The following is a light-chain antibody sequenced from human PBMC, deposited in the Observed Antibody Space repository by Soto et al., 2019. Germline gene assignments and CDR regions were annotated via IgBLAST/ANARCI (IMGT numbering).Light chain of an antibody. J-gene: IGKJ5*01. CDR3: QQYNSYPIT. Sequence: DIQMTQSPSTLSASVGDRVTITCRASQSISSWLAWYQQKPGKAPKLLIYDASSLESGVPSRFSGSGSGTEVSLTISSRQPDDFATYYCQQYNSYPITFGQGTRLEIK. CDR1: QSISSW. V-gene: IGKV1-5*01. CDR2: DAS.